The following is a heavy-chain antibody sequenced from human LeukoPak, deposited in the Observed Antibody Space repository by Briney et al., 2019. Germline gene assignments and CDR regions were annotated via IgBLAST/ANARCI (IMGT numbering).Heavy chain of an antibody. J-gene: IGHJ6*02. CDR1: GGSISSYY. D-gene: IGHD2/OR15-2a*01. Sequence: SETLSLTCTVSGGSISSYYWSWIRQPPGKGLEWIGYIYYSGSTNYNPSLKSRVTISVDTSKNQFSLKLSSVTAADTAVYYCARDSNYYGMDVWGQGTTVTVSS. CDR2: IYYSGST. V-gene: IGHV4-59*01. CDR3: ARDSNYYGMDV.